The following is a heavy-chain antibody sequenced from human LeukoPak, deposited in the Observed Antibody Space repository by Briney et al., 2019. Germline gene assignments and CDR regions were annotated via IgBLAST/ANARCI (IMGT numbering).Heavy chain of an antibody. CDR3: VRDGGVSCYDLLDY. J-gene: IGHJ4*02. D-gene: IGHD5-12*01. CDR1: GFTFSSYW. Sequence: GGSLRLSCAASGFTFSSYWMSWVRQAPGKGLEWVAHINQDGSEEHYMDSVKARFIISRDNAKNSLSLQMDSLRAEDTAVYYCVRDGGVSCYDLLDYWGQGTLVTVSS. V-gene: IGHV3-7*01. CDR2: INQDGSEE.